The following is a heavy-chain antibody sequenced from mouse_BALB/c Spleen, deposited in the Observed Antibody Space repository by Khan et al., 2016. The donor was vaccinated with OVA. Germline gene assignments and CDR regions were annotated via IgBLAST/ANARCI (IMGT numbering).Heavy chain of an antibody. CDR1: GYIFTNHG. Sequence: QIQLVQSGPELKKPGETVKISCKASGYIFTNHGMNWVKQTPGKGLKWMGWINTYSGEPTYVDDFKGRFAFSLETSASTAYLQINNLKNEDTATYFCASVGYSGTMDYWGQGTSVTVSS. V-gene: IGHV9-3-1*01. CDR3: ASVGYSGTMDY. CDR2: INTYSGEP. J-gene: IGHJ4*01. D-gene: IGHD2-14*01.